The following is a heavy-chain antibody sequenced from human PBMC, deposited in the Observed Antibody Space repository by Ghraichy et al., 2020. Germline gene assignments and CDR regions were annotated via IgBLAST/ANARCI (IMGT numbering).Heavy chain of an antibody. CDR2: ISRISRYI. CDR1: GFTFSNCT. CDR3: ARVRCTNGICYPLDY. D-gene: IGHD2-8*01. J-gene: IGHJ4*02. Sequence: GGSLRLSCAASGFTFSNCTMNWVRQAPGKGLEWFSSISRISRYIYYADSVKGRFTIARDNAKNSLYLQMNSLRSENTAVYYCARVRCTNGICYPLDYWGQGTLVTLSS. V-gene: IGHV3-21*01.